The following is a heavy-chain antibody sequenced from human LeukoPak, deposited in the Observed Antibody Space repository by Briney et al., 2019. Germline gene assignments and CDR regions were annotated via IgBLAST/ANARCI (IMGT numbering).Heavy chain of an antibody. V-gene: IGHV3-21*01. Sequence: GGSLRLSCAASGFTFSSYSMNWVRQAPGKGLEWVSSISSSSYIYYADPVKGRFTISRDNAKNSLYLQMNSLRAEDTAVYYCARAARDDFWSGHDYWGQGTLVTVSS. CDR1: GFTFSSYS. CDR2: ISSSSYI. CDR3: ARAARDDFWSGHDY. J-gene: IGHJ4*02. D-gene: IGHD3-3*01.